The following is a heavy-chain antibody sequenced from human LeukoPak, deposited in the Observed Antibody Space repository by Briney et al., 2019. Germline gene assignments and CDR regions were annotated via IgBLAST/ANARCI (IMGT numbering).Heavy chain of an antibody. CDR2: IFHSGST. D-gene: IGHD6-13*01. CDR1: EYSISSGFY. Sequence: PSETLSLTCSVSEYSISSGFYWAWIRQAPGKGLEWIGSIFHSGSTYYSPSLSHRAYLSVDTSKNQFSLKLTSMTAADTAVYYCARLHSTHSSNSWGQGTLVTVSS. CDR3: ARLHSTHSSNS. J-gene: IGHJ4*02. V-gene: IGHV4-38-2*02.